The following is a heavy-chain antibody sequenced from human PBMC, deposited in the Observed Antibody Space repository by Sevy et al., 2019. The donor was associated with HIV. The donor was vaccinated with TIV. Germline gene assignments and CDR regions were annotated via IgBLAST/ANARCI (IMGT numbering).Heavy chain of an antibody. CDR3: ARLWVSAYGYYLDA. J-gene: IGHJ2*01. V-gene: IGHV4-39*01. CDR1: GASISTSSYY. Sequence: SETLSLTCNVSGASISTSSYYWAWVRQSPGKGLEWIARIYYTGGAHYNPSLRGRVTMSADTSKNQFYLTLNSVTAADTANYYCARLWVSAYGYYLDAWGRGPLVTVSS. CDR2: IYYTGGA. D-gene: IGHD3-16*01.